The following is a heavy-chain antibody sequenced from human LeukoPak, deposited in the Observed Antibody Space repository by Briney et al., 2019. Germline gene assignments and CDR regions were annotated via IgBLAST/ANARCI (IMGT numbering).Heavy chain of an antibody. J-gene: IGHJ5*02. CDR3: ARESYLDWFDP. D-gene: IGHD3-10*01. CDR2: VTHGGST. V-gene: IGHV4-34*01. CDR1: GGSFNSYS. Sequence: SETLSLTCAVHGGSFNSYSWSWIRQPPGKGLEWIGEVTHGGSTNYNPSLKSRVTISVDTSRNQFSLKLTSVTAADRGVYYCARESYLDWFDPWSQGTLVTVSS.